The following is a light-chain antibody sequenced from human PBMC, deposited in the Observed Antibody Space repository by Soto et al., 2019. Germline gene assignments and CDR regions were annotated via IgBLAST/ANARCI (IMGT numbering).Light chain of an antibody. CDR2: KNN. J-gene: IGLJ3*02. Sequence: NFMLTQPHSVSESPGKTVTISCTGSSGSIASNYVQWFQQRPGSAPTTVISKNNQRPSGVPDRFSGSIDSSSNSASLTISGLKTEDEADYYCQSYDRTSQVFGGGTQLTVL. V-gene: IGLV6-57*02. CDR3: QSYDRTSQV. CDR1: SGSIASNY.